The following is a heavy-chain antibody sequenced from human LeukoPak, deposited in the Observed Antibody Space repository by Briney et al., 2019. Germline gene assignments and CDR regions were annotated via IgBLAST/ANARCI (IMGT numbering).Heavy chain of an antibody. V-gene: IGHV3-49*04. Sequence: PGGSLRLSCATSGFTFIDYAMSWVRQAPGKGRQWVGFIRSKAHGGTTECAASVKGRFTISRDDSKGIAYLQMNSLKTEDTAVYYCSRRRCSGGVCYFDYWGQGTLVTVSS. CDR1: GFTFIDYA. CDR2: IRSKAHGGTT. CDR3: SRRRCSGGVCYFDY. J-gene: IGHJ4*02. D-gene: IGHD2-15*01.